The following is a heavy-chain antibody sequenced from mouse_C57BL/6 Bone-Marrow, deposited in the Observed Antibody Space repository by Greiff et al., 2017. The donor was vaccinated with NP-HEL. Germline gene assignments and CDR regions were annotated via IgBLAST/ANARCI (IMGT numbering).Heavy chain of an antibody. CDR1: GFTFSDYY. J-gene: IGHJ2*01. Sequence: EVQGVESGGGLVQPGGSLKLSCAASGFTFSDYYMYWVRQTPEKRLEWVAYISNGGGSTYYPDTVKGRFTISRDNAKNTLYLQMSRLKSEDTAMYYCARHELAYGSSIDYWGQGTTLTVSS. CDR3: ARHELAYGSSIDY. V-gene: IGHV5-12*01. D-gene: IGHD1-1*01. CDR2: ISNGGGST.